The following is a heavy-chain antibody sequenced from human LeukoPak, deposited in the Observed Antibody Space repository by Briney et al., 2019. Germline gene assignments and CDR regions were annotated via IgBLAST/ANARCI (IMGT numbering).Heavy chain of an antibody. J-gene: IGHJ4*02. Sequence: GASVTVSCKASGYTFTDYYIHGVGQAPGQGLEWMGWINTNSGSTNNAQKLQGRGSKTRDTAIRTANMEMSRGRSDDTAVYYCARDYVDNFDSYGYIALDQGGQGTLVMVSP. V-gene: IGHV1-2*02. D-gene: IGHD3-22*01. CDR2: INTNSGST. CDR1: GYTFTDYY. CDR3: ARDYVDNFDSYGYIALDQ.